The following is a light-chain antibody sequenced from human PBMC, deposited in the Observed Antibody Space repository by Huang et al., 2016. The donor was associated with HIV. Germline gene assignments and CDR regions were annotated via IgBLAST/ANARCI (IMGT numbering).Light chain of an antibody. J-gene: IGKJ4*01. V-gene: IGKV4-1*01. CDR2: WAS. CDR1: QSVFFCSTNKNH. CDR3: QQYADIPT. Sequence: DIVMTQSPDSLAVSLGERATINCKSSQSVFFCSTNKNHLAWYQQKPGPPPRLLMYWASTRESGVPDRFSGSGSETDFTLTINSLQAEDVAVYHCQQYADIPTFGGGTKVEIK.